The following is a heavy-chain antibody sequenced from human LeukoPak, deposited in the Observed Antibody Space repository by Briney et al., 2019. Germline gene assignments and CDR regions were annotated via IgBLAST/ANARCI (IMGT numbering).Heavy chain of an antibody. V-gene: IGHV1-2*02. J-gene: IGHJ4*02. Sequence: ASVKVSCKASGYTFTGYYIHWVRQAPGQGLEWMGWINPNSGGTNYAQKFQGRVTMTRDTSISTAYMELSRLRSDDTAVYYCATSSSRLREVDYWGQGTLVTVSS. CDR1: GYTFTGYY. CDR3: ATSSSRLREVDY. D-gene: IGHD6-13*01. CDR2: INPNSGGT.